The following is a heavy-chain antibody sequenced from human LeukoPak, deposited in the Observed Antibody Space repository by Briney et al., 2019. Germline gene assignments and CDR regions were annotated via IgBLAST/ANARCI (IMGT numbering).Heavy chain of an antibody. Sequence: QPGGSLRLSCAASGLPLSLYWKNSVRQAPGKGLEWVANIKQDGSVKHYVDSVKGRFTISRDNAKNSLFLQMDSLTAEDTAMYFCASHPYHDNNAYLNHWGQGTLVTVSS. D-gene: IGHD3-16*01. V-gene: IGHV3-7*01. CDR2: IKQDGSVK. CDR1: GLPLSLYW. CDR3: ASHPYHDNNAYLNH. J-gene: IGHJ4*02.